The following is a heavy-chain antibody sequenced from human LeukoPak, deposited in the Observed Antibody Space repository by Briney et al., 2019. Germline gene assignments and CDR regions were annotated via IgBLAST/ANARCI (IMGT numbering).Heavy chain of an antibody. CDR2: IYYSGST. D-gene: IGHD4-23*01. V-gene: IGHV4-39*01. CDR1: GGSISSSSYY. CDR3: ARQHDYGGNPPFDY. J-gene: IGHJ4*02. Sequence: SETLSLTCTVSGGSISSSSYYCGWIRQPPGKGLEWIGSIYYSGSTYYNPSLKSRVTISVDTSKNQFSLKLSSVTAADTAVYYCARQHDYGGNPPFDYWGQGTLVTVSS.